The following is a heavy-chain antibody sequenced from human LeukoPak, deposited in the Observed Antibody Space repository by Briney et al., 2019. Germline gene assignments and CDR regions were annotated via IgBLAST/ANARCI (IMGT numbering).Heavy chain of an antibody. D-gene: IGHD6-6*01. J-gene: IGHJ3*01. Sequence: PSETLSLTCAVYGGSFSGYYWSWIRQPPGKGLEWIGEINHSGSTNYNPSLKSRVTISVDTSKNQFSLKLSSVTAADTAVYYCARDRATGYSSSSLEVWGQGTMVTVSS. CDR3: ARDRATGYSSSSLEV. V-gene: IGHV4-34*01. CDR2: INHSGST. CDR1: GGSFSGYY.